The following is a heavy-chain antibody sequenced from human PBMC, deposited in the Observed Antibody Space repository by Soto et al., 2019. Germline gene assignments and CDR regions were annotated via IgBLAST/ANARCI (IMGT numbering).Heavy chain of an antibody. V-gene: IGHV1-18*04. J-gene: IGHJ4*02. CDR1: GYTFTSYG. Sequence: ASVKVSCKASGYTFTSYGISWVRQAPGQGLEWMGRISAYNGNTNYAQKLQGRVTMTTDTSTSTAYMELRSLRSDDTAVYYCASSTYYYGSGSFHFDYWGQGTLVTVSS. CDR2: ISAYNGNT. D-gene: IGHD3-10*01. CDR3: ASSTYYYGSGSFHFDY.